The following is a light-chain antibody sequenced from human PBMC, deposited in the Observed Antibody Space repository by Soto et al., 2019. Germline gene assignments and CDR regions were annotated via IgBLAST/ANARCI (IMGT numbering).Light chain of an antibody. Sequence: QSVLTQPPSVSGAAGERVTISCTGSSSNIGAGYDVHWYQQLPGTAPKLLIYGNSNRPSGVPDRFSGSKSGTSASLAITGLQAEDEADYYCQSYDSSLSGWVFSGGTKLTVL. J-gene: IGLJ3*02. V-gene: IGLV1-40*01. CDR1: SSNIGAGYD. CDR3: QSYDSSLSGWV. CDR2: GNS.